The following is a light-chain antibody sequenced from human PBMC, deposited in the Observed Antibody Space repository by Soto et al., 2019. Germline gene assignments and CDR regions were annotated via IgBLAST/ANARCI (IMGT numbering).Light chain of an antibody. Sequence: EIVLTQSPATLSLSPGERATLSCRASQSVGSYLAWYQQKLGQAPRLLIYDASNRATGIPARFSGSGSGTDFTLTISSLEPEDVAVYFCQQRFNWPRTFGQGTKLEI. CDR1: QSVGSY. CDR2: DAS. CDR3: QQRFNWPRT. J-gene: IGKJ2*01. V-gene: IGKV3-11*01.